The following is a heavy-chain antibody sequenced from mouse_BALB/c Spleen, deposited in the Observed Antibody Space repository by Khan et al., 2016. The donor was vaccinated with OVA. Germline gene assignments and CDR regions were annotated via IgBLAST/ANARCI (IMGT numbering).Heavy chain of an antibody. V-gene: IGHV1-26*01. D-gene: IGHD2-14*01. CDR2: VNPNTDNT. CDR3: ARGYDFFAS. J-gene: IGHJ3*01. CDR1: GYSFTLYY. Sequence: EVQLQQSGPDLVKPGASVKISCKASGYSFTLYYMSWVKQSHGKSLEWIGRVNPNTDNTNYNQEFKGKAILTVDKSSNTAYMELRSLTSEDSAVYFCARGYDFFASRGQGTLVTVSA.